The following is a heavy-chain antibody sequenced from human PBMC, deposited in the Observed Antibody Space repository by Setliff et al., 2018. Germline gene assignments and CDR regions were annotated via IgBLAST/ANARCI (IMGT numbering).Heavy chain of an antibody. CDR1: GGSISSANYY. Sequence: NPSETLSLTCTVSGGSISSANYYWSWIRQPAGKGLEWIGRIYTHSGGSTIYNPSLKSRVTISVDTSKNQFSLKLNSVTASDTAMYYCARLSGFLYMDVWGKGTPVTVSS. CDR2: IYTHSGGST. J-gene: IGHJ6*04. CDR3: ARLSGFLYMDV. V-gene: IGHV4-61*02. D-gene: IGHD3-3*01.